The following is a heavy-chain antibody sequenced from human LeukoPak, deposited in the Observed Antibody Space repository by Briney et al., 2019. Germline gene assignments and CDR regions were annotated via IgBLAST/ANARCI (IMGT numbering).Heavy chain of an antibody. Sequence: SETLSLTCTVSGVSISTYYWNWIRQPPGKGLEWIGYIYHSGSTNYNPSPQSRVTISVDTSKNQFSLNLNSVTAADTAVYYCARGGAARLHFQNWGQGTLVTVSS. CDR3: ARGGAARLHFQN. D-gene: IGHD6-6*01. CDR2: IYHSGST. J-gene: IGHJ1*01. V-gene: IGHV4-59*01. CDR1: GVSISTYY.